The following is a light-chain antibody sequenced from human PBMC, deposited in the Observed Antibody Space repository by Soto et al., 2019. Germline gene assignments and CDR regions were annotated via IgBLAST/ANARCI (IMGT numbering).Light chain of an antibody. CDR1: QSVGASY. CDR2: GAS. J-gene: IGKJ4*01. V-gene: IGKV3-15*01. Sequence: EIVLTQSPGTLSLSPGERATLSCRASQSVGASYLAWYQQKPGQAPRLLIYGASSRVPDFPARFSGSGSGTEFTLTISSLQSEDFAIYFCQQYNNWPPLTFGGGTKVDIK. CDR3: QQYNNWPPLT.